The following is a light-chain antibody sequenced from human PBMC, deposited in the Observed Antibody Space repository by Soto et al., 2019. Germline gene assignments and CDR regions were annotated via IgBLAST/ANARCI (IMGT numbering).Light chain of an antibody. CDR1: SSNIGNNA. CDR2: SND. Sequence: QSVLTQPPSASATPGQRVTISCSGSSSNIGNNAVNWYQQLPGTAPKLLIYSNDQRPSGVPDRISGSKSGTSASLAISGLQSEDEADYYCAAWDDGLNNVLFGGGTQLTVL. V-gene: IGLV1-44*01. J-gene: IGLJ2*01. CDR3: AAWDDGLNNVL.